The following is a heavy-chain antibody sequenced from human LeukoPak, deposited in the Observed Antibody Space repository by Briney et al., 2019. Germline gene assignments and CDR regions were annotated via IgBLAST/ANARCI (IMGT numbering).Heavy chain of an antibody. CDR2: IKSKTDGGTT. Sequence: GGSLGLSCAASGFTFSNAWMSWVRQAPGKGLEWVGRIKSKTDGGTTDYAAPVKGRFTISRDDSKNTLYLQMNSLKTEDTAVYYCTTPVTYYDILTGSYYFDYWGQGTLVTVSS. J-gene: IGHJ4*02. D-gene: IGHD3-9*01. CDR3: TTPVTYYDILTGSYYFDY. CDR1: GFTFSNAW. V-gene: IGHV3-15*01.